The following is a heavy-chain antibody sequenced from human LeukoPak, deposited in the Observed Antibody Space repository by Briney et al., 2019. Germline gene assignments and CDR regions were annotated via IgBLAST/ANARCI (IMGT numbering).Heavy chain of an antibody. V-gene: IGHV3-53*01. J-gene: IGHJ4*02. D-gene: IGHD4-17*01. Sequence: GGSLTLSCAASGFTVSSNYMNWVRQAPGKGLEWVSGIYSGGSTYYAGSVKGRFTISRDNSKNALFLQMNSLRAEDTAVYYCARDTQTDYATPFDYWGQGTLVTVSS. CDR3: ARDTQTDYATPFDY. CDR1: GFTVSSNY. CDR2: IYSGGST.